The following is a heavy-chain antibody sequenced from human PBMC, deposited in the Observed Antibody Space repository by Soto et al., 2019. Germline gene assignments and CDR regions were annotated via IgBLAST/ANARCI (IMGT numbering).Heavy chain of an antibody. V-gene: IGHV4-34*01. CDR2: INHSGST. J-gene: IGHJ4*02. Sequence: SETLSLTCAVYCGSLSGHYWSWIRQPPGKGLEWIGEINHSGSTNYNPSLKSRVIISVDTSNNQFSLRLSSVTAADTAVYYCVRRVKDASGYYHFDYWGQGTLVTVSS. CDR3: VRRVKDASGYYHFDY. D-gene: IGHD3-22*01. CDR1: CGSLSGHY.